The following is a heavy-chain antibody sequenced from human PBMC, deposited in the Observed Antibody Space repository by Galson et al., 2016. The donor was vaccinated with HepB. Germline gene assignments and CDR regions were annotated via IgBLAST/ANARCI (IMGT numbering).Heavy chain of an antibody. Sequence: SVKVSCKASGHTFSNHAINWVRQAPGQGLEWMGGILPIFDTTNYAQKFQGRLTITADESTNTAYMELSSLRSADTAVYYCARDRETLEEWSPSLGTWFDSWGQGTHVTVSS. CDR1: GHTFSNHA. J-gene: IGHJ5*01. V-gene: IGHV1-69*13. D-gene: IGHD3-16*01. CDR2: ILPIFDTT. CDR3: ARDRETLEEWSPSLGTWFDS.